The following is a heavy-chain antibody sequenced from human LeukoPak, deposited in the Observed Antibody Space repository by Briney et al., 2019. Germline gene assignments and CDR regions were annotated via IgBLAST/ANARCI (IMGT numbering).Heavy chain of an antibody. CDR3: ARGSPRGDDDY. D-gene: IGHD4-17*01. CDR1: GFTFSDYY. J-gene: IGHJ4*02. V-gene: IGHV3-11*01. Sequence: GGSLRLSCAASGFTFSDYYMSWIRQAPGKGLEWVSYISSSGSTIYYADSVKGRFTISRHNSKNTLYLQMNSLRAEDTAVYYCARGSPRGDDDYWGQGTLVTVSS. CDR2: ISSSGSTI.